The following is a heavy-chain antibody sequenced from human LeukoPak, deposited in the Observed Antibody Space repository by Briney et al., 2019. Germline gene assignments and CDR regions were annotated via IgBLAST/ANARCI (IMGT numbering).Heavy chain of an antibody. CDR1: GFTFSSYA. J-gene: IGHJ4*02. V-gene: IGHV3-30-3*01. CDR3: ANGMQLVRD. CDR2: ISYDGSNK. Sequence: GGSLRLSCAASGFTFSSYAMHWIRQAPGKGLEWVAVISYDGSNKYYADSVKGRFTISRDNSKNTLYLQMNSLRAEDTAVYYCANGMQLVRDWGQGTLVTVSS. D-gene: IGHD6-13*01.